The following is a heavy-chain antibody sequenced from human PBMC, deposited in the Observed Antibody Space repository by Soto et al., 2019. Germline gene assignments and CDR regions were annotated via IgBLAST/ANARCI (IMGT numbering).Heavy chain of an antibody. J-gene: IGHJ4*02. D-gene: IGHD6-19*01. CDR3: ARSPNPTVAGLPFDL. V-gene: IGHV3-7*03. CDR1: GFTFSSYW. Sequence: GSLRLSCAASGFTFSSYWMSWVRQAPGKGLEWVAHTRQDGGQEYYVDSVKGRFTISRDNAKNSLYLQMNSLRVEDTAVYYCARSPNPTVAGLPFDLWGQGTLVTVSS. CDR2: TRQDGGQE.